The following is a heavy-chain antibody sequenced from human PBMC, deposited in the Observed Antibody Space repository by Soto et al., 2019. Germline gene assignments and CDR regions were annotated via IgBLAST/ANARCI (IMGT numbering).Heavy chain of an antibody. V-gene: IGHV1-2*02. J-gene: IGHJ4*02. CDR2: INPTTGDT. D-gene: IGHD6-6*01. CDR1: GYTFTGYY. Sequence: QMQLVQSGAEARKPGASVKVSCKTSGYTFTGYYLNWVRQAPGRGLEWVWWINPTTGDTNNAQKFKGRVTMTTDTSISTGYMELSGLKSDDTAVYYCVTGDHLVRWGQGTRVTVSS. CDR3: VTGDHLVR.